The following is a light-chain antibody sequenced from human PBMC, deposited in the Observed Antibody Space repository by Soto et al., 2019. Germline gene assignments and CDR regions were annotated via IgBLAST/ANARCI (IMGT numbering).Light chain of an antibody. J-gene: IGLJ1*01. Sequence: QSALTQPPSASGSPGQSVTISCTGTSSDVGGYNYVSWYQHHPGKAPKLIIYEVYKRPSGVPDRFSGSKSGNTAALTVSGLQAEDEDDYYCSSYVGTNSYVFGPGTKVTVL. CDR1: SSDVGGYNY. CDR3: SSYVGTNSYV. V-gene: IGLV2-8*01. CDR2: EVY.